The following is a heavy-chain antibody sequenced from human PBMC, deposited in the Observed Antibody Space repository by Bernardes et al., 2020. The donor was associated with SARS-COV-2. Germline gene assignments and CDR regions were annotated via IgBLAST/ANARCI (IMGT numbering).Heavy chain of an antibody. Sequence: GSLRLSCAASGFTFSSYSMNWVRQAPGKGLEWVSYISSSSTIYYADSVKGRFTISRDNAKNSLYLQMNSLRDEDTAVYYCARGGGDYWGQGTLVTVSS. CDR2: ISSSSTI. V-gene: IGHV3-48*02. CDR3: ARGGGDY. D-gene: IGHD3-16*01. J-gene: IGHJ4*02. CDR1: GFTFSSYS.